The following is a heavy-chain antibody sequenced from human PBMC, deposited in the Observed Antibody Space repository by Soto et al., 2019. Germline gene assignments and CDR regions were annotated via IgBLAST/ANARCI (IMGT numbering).Heavy chain of an antibody. Sequence: QVQLVQSGAEVKKPGSSVKVSCKASGGTFSSYTISWVRQAPGQGLEWMGRIIPILGIANYAKKFQGRVTITADKAMSTAYMEMSRLRSEDTTVYYCAREGEGSSGYYTTTGTFDYWGQGTLVTVSS. CDR2: IIPILGIA. J-gene: IGHJ4*02. CDR3: AREGEGSSGYYTTTGTFDY. V-gene: IGHV1-69*08. CDR1: GGTFSSYT. D-gene: IGHD3-22*01.